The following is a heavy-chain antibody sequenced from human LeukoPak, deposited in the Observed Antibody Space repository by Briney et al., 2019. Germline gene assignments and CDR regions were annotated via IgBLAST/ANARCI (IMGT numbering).Heavy chain of an antibody. CDR1: GFTFSDNY. CDR2: ISSSGSI. V-gene: IGHV3-11*04. CDR3: ARDLKYGDNY. Sequence: KPGGSLRLSCAASGFTFSDNYTSWIRQAPGKGLEWVSYISSSGSIYYADSVKGRFTISRDNAKNSLYLQMNSLRAEDTAVYYCARDLKYGDNYWGQGTLVTVSS. J-gene: IGHJ4*02. D-gene: IGHD4-17*01.